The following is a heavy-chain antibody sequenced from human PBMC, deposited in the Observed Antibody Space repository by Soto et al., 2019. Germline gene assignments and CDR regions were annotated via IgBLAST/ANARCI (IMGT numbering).Heavy chain of an antibody. CDR1: GFTVSSNY. Sequence: GGSRRLSCAASGFTVSSNYMSWVRQAPGKGLEKVSVIYSGGSTYFADSVKGRFTFSRDNSKNTLYLQMNSLRAEDTVVFYCARHHCSSTSCYAGIIGYWGQGTLVTVSS. CDR3: ARHHCSSTSCYAGIIGY. CDR2: IYSGGST. D-gene: IGHD2-2*01. V-gene: IGHV3-66*04. J-gene: IGHJ4*02.